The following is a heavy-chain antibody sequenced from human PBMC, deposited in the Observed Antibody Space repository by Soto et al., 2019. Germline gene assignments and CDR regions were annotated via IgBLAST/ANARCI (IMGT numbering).Heavy chain of an antibody. V-gene: IGHV3-30*18. Sequence: PGGSLRLSCAASGFTFSSYGMHWVRQAPGKGLEWVAVISYDGSNKYYADSVKGRFTISRDNSKNTLYLQMNSLRAEDTAVYYCAKGYSSSWYYALLDYWGQGTLVTVSS. CDR1: GFTFSSYG. D-gene: IGHD6-13*01. CDR2: ISYDGSNK. CDR3: AKGYSSSWYYALLDY. J-gene: IGHJ4*02.